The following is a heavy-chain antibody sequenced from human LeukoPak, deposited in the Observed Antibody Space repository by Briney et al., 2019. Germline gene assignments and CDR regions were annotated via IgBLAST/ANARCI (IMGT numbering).Heavy chain of an antibody. CDR3: VKASSSSPQYNWFDA. D-gene: IGHD6-6*01. V-gene: IGHV3-23*01. J-gene: IGHJ5*02. CDR2: VNGTGGRT. CDR1: GFTFSTYA. Sequence: PGGSLRLSCAASGFTFSTYAMSWVRQAPGKGLEWVSVVNGTGGRTYYADSVKGRFTISRDNSKNTLYLQMNSLRAEDTALYYCVKASSSSPQYNWFDAWGQGTLVTVSS.